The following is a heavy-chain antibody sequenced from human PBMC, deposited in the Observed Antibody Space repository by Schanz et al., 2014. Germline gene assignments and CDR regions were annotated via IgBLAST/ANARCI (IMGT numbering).Heavy chain of an antibody. CDR1: GGTFSSYA. J-gene: IGHJ4*02. Sequence: QVQLVQSGAEVKKPGSSVKVSCKASGGTFSSYAITWVRQAPGQGLEWMGRIIPVLVVANHAQKFQGRVTITADKSTSTAYMELSSLRSEDTAVYYCARGGAYRSPSPVFYFDYWGQGTLVTVSS. V-gene: IGHV1-69*04. CDR3: ARGGAYRSPSPVFYFDY. D-gene: IGHD6-6*01. CDR2: IIPVLVVA.